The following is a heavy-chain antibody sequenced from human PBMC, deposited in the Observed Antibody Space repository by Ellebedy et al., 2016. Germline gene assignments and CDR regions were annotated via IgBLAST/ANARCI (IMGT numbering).Heavy chain of an antibody. CDR3: ARGTAVAGIGY. J-gene: IGHJ4*02. D-gene: IGHD6-19*01. CDR1: GFTFSSYG. V-gene: IGHV3-30*03. CDR2: ISYDGSNK. Sequence: GESLKISXAASGFTFSSYGMHWVRQAPGKGLEWVAVISYDGSNKYYADSVKGRFTISRDNAKNSLYLQMNSLRAEDTAVYYCARGTAVAGIGYWGQGTLVTVSS.